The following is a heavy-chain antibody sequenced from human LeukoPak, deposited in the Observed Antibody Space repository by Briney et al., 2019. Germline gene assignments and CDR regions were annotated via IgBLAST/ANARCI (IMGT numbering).Heavy chain of an antibody. CDR3: ARTRGYSGYDGEYYFDY. J-gene: IGHJ4*02. D-gene: IGHD5-12*01. CDR1: GFTVSSNY. CDR2: IYSGGST. V-gene: IGHV3-66*02. Sequence: PGGSLRLSCAASGFTVSSNYMSWVRQAPGKGLEWVSVIYSGGSTYYADSVKGRFTISRDNSKNTLYLQMNSLRAEDTAVYYCARTRGYSGYDGEYYFDYWGRGTLVTVSS.